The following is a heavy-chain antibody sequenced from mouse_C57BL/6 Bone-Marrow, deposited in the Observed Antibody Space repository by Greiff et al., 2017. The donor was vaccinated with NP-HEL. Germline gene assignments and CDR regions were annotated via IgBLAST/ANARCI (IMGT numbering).Heavy chain of an antibody. CDR3: TTGDYGRSVAWFAY. D-gene: IGHD1-1*01. J-gene: IGHJ3*01. V-gene: IGHV14-4*01. CDR1: GFNIKDYY. Sequence: VHVKQSGAELVRPGASVKLSCTASGFNIKDYYMHWVKQRPEQGLEWIGWIDPENGDTEYASKFQGKATITADTSSNTAYLQLSSLTSEDTAVYYGTTGDYGRSVAWFAYGGQGTLVTVSA. CDR2: IDPENGDT.